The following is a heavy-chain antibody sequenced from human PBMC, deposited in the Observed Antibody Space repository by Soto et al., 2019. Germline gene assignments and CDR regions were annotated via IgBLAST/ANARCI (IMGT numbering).Heavy chain of an antibody. Sequence: PGGSLRLSCAASGFTFSSYSMNWVRQAPGKGLEWVSSISSSSSYIYYADSVKGRFTISRDNAKNSLYLQMNSLRAEDTAVYYCARAQSGYHGWFDPWGQGTLVTVSS. D-gene: IGHD3-9*01. CDR3: ARAQSGYHGWFDP. J-gene: IGHJ5*02. CDR2: ISSSSSYI. CDR1: GFTFSSYS. V-gene: IGHV3-21*01.